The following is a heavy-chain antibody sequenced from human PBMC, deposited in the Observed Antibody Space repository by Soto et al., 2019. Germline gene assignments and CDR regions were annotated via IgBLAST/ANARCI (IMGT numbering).Heavy chain of an antibody. CDR2: IIPIFGTA. J-gene: IGHJ4*02. V-gene: IGHV1-69*01. Sequence: QVRLVQSGAEVKKPGSSVKVSCKASGGTFSSYAISWVRQAPGQGLEWMGGIIPIFGTANYAQKFQGRVTITADESTSTAYMELSSLRSEDTAVYYCARDPDFDWNFRPYYFDYWGQGTLVTVSS. CDR1: GGTFSSYA. D-gene: IGHD1-7*01. CDR3: ARDPDFDWNFRPYYFDY.